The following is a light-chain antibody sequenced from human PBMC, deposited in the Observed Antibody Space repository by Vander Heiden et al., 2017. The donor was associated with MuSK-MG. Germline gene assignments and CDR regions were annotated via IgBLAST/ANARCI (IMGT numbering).Light chain of an antibody. J-gene: IGLJ2*01. CDR2: GNS. Sequence: QSVLTPPPSVSGAPGQRVTISCTGSSSNIGAGYDVHWYQQLPGTAPKLLIYGNSNRPSGVPDRFSGSKSGTSASLAITGLQAEDEADYYCQSYDSSLSGPLFGGGTKLTVL. CDR3: QSYDSSLSGPL. V-gene: IGLV1-40*01. CDR1: SSNIGAGYD.